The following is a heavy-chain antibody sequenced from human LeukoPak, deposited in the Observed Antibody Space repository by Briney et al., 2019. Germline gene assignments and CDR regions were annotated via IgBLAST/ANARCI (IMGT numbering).Heavy chain of an antibody. Sequence: GASVKVSCKASGYTFSNFDLNWVRQATGQGLEWVGYMNPNSGYTAYAQKFQGRVTITRDTSISTLYMELSSLKSEETAGDYCANPRPHPEYSYYMDVWGKGPTVTVPS. CDR2: MNPNSGYT. J-gene: IGHJ6*03. V-gene: IGHV1-8*03. D-gene: IGHD1-14*01. CDR3: ANPRPHPEYSYYMDV. CDR1: GYTFSNFD.